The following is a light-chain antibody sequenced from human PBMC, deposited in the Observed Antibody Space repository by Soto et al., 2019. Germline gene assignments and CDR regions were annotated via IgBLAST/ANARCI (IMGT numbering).Light chain of an antibody. J-gene: IGLJ1*01. CDR2: DVS. CDR3: ISYTTISTYV. CDR1: SSDVAAYNY. Sequence: QSVLTQPASVSGSPGQSITISCTGTSSDVAAYNYVSWYQQHPGKAPKLMMSDVSNRASGISNRFSASKSGNTASLTISGLQTEDEADYYCISYTTISTYVFGTGTKVTV. V-gene: IGLV2-14*03.